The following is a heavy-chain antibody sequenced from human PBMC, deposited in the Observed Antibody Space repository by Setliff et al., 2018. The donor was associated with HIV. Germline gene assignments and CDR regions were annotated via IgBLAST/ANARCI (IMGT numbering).Heavy chain of an antibody. D-gene: IGHD6-19*01. J-gene: IGHJ4*02. CDR3: ARGIAVAGPYFDY. CDR2: IYYSGSS. V-gene: IGHV4-59*01. Sequence: SETLSLTCTVSGGSISSYYWSWIRQPPGKGLEWIGYIYYSGSSKNTPSLKSRVTISVDTPENEFSLKLSSMTAADTAVYYCARGIAVAGPYFDYWGQGTLVTVSS. CDR1: GGSISSYY.